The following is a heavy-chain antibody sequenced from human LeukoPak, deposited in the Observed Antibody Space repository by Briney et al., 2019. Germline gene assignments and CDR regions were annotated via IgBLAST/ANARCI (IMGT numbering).Heavy chain of an antibody. CDR2: INPNSGGT. CDR1: GYTFTGYY. Sequence: ASVKVSCKASGYTFTGYYMHWVRQAPGQGLEWMGCINPNSGGTNYAQKFQGRVTMTRDTSISTAYMELSRLRSDDTAVYYCARDRAAAGLGDYWGQGTLVTVSS. D-gene: IGHD6-13*01. CDR3: ARDRAAAGLGDY. J-gene: IGHJ4*02. V-gene: IGHV1-2*02.